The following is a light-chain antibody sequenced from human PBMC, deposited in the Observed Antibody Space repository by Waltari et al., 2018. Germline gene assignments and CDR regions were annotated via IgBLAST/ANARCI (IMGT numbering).Light chain of an antibody. J-gene: IGLJ1*01. CDR3: SSYTTTSTYV. CDR2: DVN. V-gene: IGLV2-14*03. Sequence: QSALTQPASVSGSPGQSITISCTGTSSDIGRYYYVSWYQHHPGKAPKLMIFDVNERPSGVSHRFSGSKSGNAASLTISGLQAEDEAHYYCSSYTTTSTYVFGTGTKVTVL. CDR1: SSDIGRYYY.